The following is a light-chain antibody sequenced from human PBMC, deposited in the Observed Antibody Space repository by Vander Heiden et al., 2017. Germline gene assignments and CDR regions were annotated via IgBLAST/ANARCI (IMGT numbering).Light chain of an antibody. Sequence: DIQMTQSPSTLSASVGDRVTITCRASQSISSWLSWYQQKPGKAPKLLIYKASSLESGVPSRLSRSGSGTEFTLTISSLQPDDFTTYYCQQYNSYSRTFGQGTRLEIK. V-gene: IGKV1-5*03. CDR3: QQYNSYSRT. CDR2: KAS. J-gene: IGKJ1*01. CDR1: QSISSW.